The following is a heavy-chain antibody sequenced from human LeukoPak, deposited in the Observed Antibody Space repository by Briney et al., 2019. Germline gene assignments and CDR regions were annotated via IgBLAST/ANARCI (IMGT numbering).Heavy chain of an antibody. Sequence: SETLSLTCAVYGGSFSGYYWSWVRQPPGKGLEWMGEINHSGSTNYNPSLKSRGTISVDTSKNQFSLKLSSVTAADTAVYCCARRTHSIVVVPAARSGCFDPWGEGTLVTVSS. V-gene: IGHV4-34*01. CDR3: ARRTHSIVVVPAARSGCFDP. J-gene: IGHJ5*02. CDR1: GGSFSGYY. D-gene: IGHD2-2*01. CDR2: INHSGST.